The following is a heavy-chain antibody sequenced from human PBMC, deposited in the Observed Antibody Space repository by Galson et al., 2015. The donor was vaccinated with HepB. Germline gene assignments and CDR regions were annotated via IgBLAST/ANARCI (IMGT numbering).Heavy chain of an antibody. CDR1: GGTFSGYA. V-gene: IGHV1-69*13. D-gene: IGHD2-15*01. CDR3: AGSLVVLGLTYYNWFDP. Sequence: SVKVSCKASGGTFSGYAISWVRQAPGQGLEWMGGIIPIFGTANYAQKFQGRVTITADESTSTAYLELSSLRSEDTAVYYCAGSLVVLGLTYYNWFDPWGQGTLVTVSS. J-gene: IGHJ5*02. CDR2: IIPIFGTA.